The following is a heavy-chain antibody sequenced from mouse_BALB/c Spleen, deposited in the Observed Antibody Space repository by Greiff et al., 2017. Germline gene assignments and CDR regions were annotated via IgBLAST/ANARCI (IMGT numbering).Heavy chain of an antibody. CDR3: VRDDSLAY. J-gene: IGHJ3*01. CDR1: GFSLPSYD. CDR2: IWTGGGT. Sequence: VQLKESGPGLVAPSQSLSITCTVSGFSLPSYDISWIRQPPGKGLEWLGVIWTGGGTNYNSAFMSRLSISKDNSKSQVFLKMNSLQTDDTAIYYCVRDDSLAYWGQGTLVTVSA. V-gene: IGHV2-9-2*01. D-gene: IGHD2-4*01.